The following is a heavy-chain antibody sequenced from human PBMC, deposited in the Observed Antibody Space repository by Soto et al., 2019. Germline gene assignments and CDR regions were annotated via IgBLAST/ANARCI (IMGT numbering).Heavy chain of an antibody. CDR1: GGTFSSYA. CDR2: IIPIFGTA. CDR3: ARLPDVSHHYYYGMDV. V-gene: IGHV1-69*01. Sequence: QVQLVQSGAEVKKPGSSVKVSCKASGGTFSSYAISWVRQAPGQGLEWMGGIIPIFGTANYAQKFQGRVTITADESTSTAYMELSSLRSEDTAVYYCARLPDVSHHYYYGMDVWGQGTTVTVSS. J-gene: IGHJ6*02.